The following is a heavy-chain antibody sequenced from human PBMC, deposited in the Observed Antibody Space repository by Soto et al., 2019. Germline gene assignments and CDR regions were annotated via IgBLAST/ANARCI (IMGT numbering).Heavy chain of an antibody. CDR1: GFTFSSYA. J-gene: IGHJ4*02. D-gene: IGHD6-13*01. Sequence: GGSLRLSCAASGFTFSSYAMSWVRQAPGKGLEWVSGISWNSGSTGYADSVKGRFTISRDNAKNSLYLQMNSLRAEDTALYYCAKDQDAGRLGYYFDYWGQGTLVTVSS. CDR2: ISWNSGST. V-gene: IGHV3-9*01. CDR3: AKDQDAGRLGYYFDY.